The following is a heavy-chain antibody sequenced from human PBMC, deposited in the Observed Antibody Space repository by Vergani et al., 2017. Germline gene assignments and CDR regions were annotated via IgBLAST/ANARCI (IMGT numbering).Heavy chain of an antibody. CDR1: GFTFDDYA. Sequence: EVQLVESGGGLVQPGRSLRLSCAASGFTFDDYAMHWVRQAPGKGLEWVSGISWNSGSIGYADSVKGRFTISRDNAKNSLYLQMNSLRAEDTALYYCAKSQYSGLVGWFDPWGQGTLVTGSP. J-gene: IGHJ5*02. D-gene: IGHD6-6*01. CDR2: ISWNSGSI. CDR3: AKSQYSGLVGWFDP. V-gene: IGHV3-9*01.